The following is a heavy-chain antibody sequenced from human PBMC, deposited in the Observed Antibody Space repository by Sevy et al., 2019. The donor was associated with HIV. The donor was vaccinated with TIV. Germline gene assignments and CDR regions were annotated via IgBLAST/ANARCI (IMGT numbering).Heavy chain of an antibody. J-gene: IGHJ4*02. CDR2: ISGSGFTI. Sequence: GGSLRLSCAASGFTFSAHELNWVRQAPGKGLEWVAHISGSGFTIHYADSVKGRFTVSRDNAKNSLYLQMNSLGAEDTAIYYCASGNDSSGYYSNFDYWGQGTLVTVSS. V-gene: IGHV3-48*03. CDR1: GFTFSAHE. D-gene: IGHD3-22*01. CDR3: ASGNDSSGYYSNFDY.